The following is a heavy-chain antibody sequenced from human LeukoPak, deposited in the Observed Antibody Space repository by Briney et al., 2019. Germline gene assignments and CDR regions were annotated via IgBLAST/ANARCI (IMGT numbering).Heavy chain of an antibody. V-gene: IGHV1-18*01. J-gene: IGHJ4*02. CDR1: GYTFTSYG. CDR3: ARGGDPFGFRGSYHLHFDY. Sequence: ASVKLSSKVSGYTFTSYGISWGRQAPGPRRKGMGWIGAYNRSTNYAQKLQGRVNMTIDTSTSTAYMELRSLRSDDTAVYFCARGGDPFGFRGSYHLHFDYWGQGTLVTVSS. D-gene: IGHD1-26*01. CDR2: IGAYNRST.